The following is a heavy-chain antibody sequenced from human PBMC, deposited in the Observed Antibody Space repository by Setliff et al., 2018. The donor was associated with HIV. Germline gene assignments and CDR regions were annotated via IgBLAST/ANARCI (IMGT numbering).Heavy chain of an antibody. CDR2: IYYSGST. CDR1: GGSISTYY. V-gene: IGHV4-59*12. J-gene: IGHJ4*02. CDR3: ARGNPNDS. Sequence: KASETLSLTCSVSGGSISTYYWSWIRQPPGKGLECIGYIYYSGSTNYSPSLMSRVTISVDTSKNEFSLRLNTVTAADTAVYYCARGNPNDSWGQGTLVTVS.